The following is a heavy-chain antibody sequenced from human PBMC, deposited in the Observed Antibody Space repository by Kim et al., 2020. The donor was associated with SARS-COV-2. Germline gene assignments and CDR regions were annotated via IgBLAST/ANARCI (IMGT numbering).Heavy chain of an antibody. CDR3: ARGRRYYYGMDV. J-gene: IGHJ6*02. CDR1: GGSFSGYY. Sequence: SETLSLTCAVYGGSFSGYYWSWIRQPPGKGLEWIGEINHSGSTNYNPSLKSRVTISVDTSKNQFSLKLSSVTAADTAVYYCARGRRYYYGMDVWGQGTT. CDR2: INHSGST. V-gene: IGHV4-34*01.